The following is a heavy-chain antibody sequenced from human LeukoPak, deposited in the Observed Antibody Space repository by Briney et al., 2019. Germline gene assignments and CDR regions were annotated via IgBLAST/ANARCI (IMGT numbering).Heavy chain of an antibody. V-gene: IGHV3-66*02. CDR1: GFTVSNNY. D-gene: IGHD3-22*01. J-gene: IGHJ3*02. CDR2: IYSGGST. Sequence: GGSLRLSCAASGFTVSNNYMTWVRQAPGKGLEWVSVIYSGGSTYYADSVKGRFTISRDNSKNTLYLQMNSLRAEDTAVYYCVRDGPYYYDSSGYYLPDAFDIWGQGTMVTVSS. CDR3: VRDGPYYYDSSGYYLPDAFDI.